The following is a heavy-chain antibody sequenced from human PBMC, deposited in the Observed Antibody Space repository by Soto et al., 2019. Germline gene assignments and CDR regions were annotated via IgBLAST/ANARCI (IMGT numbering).Heavy chain of an antibody. CDR3: ATWATPYDSSGYYLDY. J-gene: IGHJ4*02. CDR1: GYTLTELS. V-gene: IGHV1-24*01. Sequence: WASVKVSCKVSGYTLTELSMHWVRQAPGKGLEWMGGFDPEDGETIYAQKFQGRVTMTEDTSTDTAYMELSSLRSEDTAVYYCATWATPYDSSGYYLDYWGQGTLVTVSS. CDR2: FDPEDGET. D-gene: IGHD3-22*01.